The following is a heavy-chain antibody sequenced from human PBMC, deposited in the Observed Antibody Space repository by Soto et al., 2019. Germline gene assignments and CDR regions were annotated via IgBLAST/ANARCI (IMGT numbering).Heavy chain of an antibody. CDR3: AKDQSVGATPYDAFHI. CDR2: ISYDGSNK. J-gene: IGHJ3*02. Sequence: QGQLVESGGGVVQPGRSLRLSCAASGFTFSSYGMHWVRQAPGKGLEGVAVISYDGSNKYYADSVKGRFTISRDNSRNTLYLPMNSLRAEDTAVYYSAKDQSVGATPYDAFHIWGQATMVTVSS. D-gene: IGHD1-26*01. CDR1: GFTFSSYG. V-gene: IGHV3-30*18.